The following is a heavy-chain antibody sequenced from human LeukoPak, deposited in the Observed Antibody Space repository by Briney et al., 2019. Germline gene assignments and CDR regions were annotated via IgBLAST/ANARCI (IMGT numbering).Heavy chain of an antibody. J-gene: IGHJ4*02. V-gene: IGHV3-23*01. Sequence: GGSLRHSCAASGFTFSNYGMNWVRQAPGKGLEWVSGIRANGITTYYADSVKGRFTISRDNSRNMVYLQMNGLRVEDTAIYYCANDLGWIQLNLGRGQGTLVTVSS. D-gene: IGHD5-24*01. CDR1: GFTFSNYG. CDR3: ANDLGWIQLNLG. CDR2: IRANGITT.